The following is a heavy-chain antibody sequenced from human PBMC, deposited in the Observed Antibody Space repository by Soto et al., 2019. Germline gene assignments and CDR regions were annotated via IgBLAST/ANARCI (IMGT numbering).Heavy chain of an antibody. CDR3: ARISSSWSLDAFDI. D-gene: IGHD6-13*01. V-gene: IGHV1-69*02. Sequence: ASVKVSCKASGGTFSSYTISWVRQAPGQGLEWMGRIIPVLGIADYAQKFQGRVTITADKSTSTAYMELSSLRSEDTAVYYCARISSSWSLDAFDIWGQGTMVTVSS. CDR2: IIPVLGIA. J-gene: IGHJ3*02. CDR1: GGTFSSYT.